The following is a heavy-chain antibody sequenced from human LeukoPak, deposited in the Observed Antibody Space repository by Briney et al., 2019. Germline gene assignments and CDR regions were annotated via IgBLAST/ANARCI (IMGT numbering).Heavy chain of an antibody. CDR3: AKGLMVEYSSFV. V-gene: IGHV3-23*01. CDR1: GFTFSSYA. CDR2: ISGSGGST. J-gene: IGHJ6*02. D-gene: IGHD6-6*01. Sequence: GGSLRLSCAASGFTFSSYAMSWVRQAPGKGLEWVSAISGSGGSTYYADSVKGRFTISRDNSKSTLYLQMNSLRAEDTAVYYCAKGLMVEYSSFVWGQGTTVTVSS.